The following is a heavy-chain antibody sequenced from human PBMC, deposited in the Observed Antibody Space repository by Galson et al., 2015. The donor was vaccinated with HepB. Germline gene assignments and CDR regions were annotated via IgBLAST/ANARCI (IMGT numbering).Heavy chain of an antibody. Sequence: SLRLSCAASGFTVSSNYMSWVRQAPGKGLEWVSVIYSGGSTYYADSVKGRFTISRDNSKNTLYLQMNSLRAEDTAVYYCARDSPGRPLLWFGESTPNDAFDIWGQGTMVTVSS. J-gene: IGHJ3*02. CDR2: IYSGGST. CDR1: GFTVSSNY. V-gene: IGHV3-66*02. D-gene: IGHD3-10*01. CDR3: ARDSPGRPLLWFGESTPNDAFDI.